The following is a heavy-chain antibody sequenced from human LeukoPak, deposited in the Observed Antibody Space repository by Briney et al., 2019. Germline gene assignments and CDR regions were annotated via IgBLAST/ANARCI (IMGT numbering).Heavy chain of an antibody. J-gene: IGHJ5*02. V-gene: IGHV4-59*01. CDR2: IYYSGST. Sequence: SETLSLTCTVSGGSIGSYYWSWIRQPPGKGLEWIGYIYYSGSTNYNPSLKSRVTISVDTSKNQFSLKLSSVTAADTAVYYCARDPTYYDLGWFDPWGQGTLVTVSS. CDR1: GGSIGSYY. CDR3: ARDPTYYDLGWFDP. D-gene: IGHD3-3*01.